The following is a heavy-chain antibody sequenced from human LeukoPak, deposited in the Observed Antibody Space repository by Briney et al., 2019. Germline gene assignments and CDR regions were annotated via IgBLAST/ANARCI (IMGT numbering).Heavy chain of an antibody. CDR3: ARGGSRQYNF. J-gene: IGHJ4*02. Sequence: GGSLRLSCAASGFTFSSYWMSWVRQAPGKGLEWVANIRHDGSEKYYVDSVKGRFTISRDNAKDSLYLQMNSLRVEDTAVYYCARGGSRQYNFWGQGTLVTVSS. CDR2: IRHDGSEK. CDR1: GFTFSSYW. V-gene: IGHV3-7*01. D-gene: IGHD5-18*01.